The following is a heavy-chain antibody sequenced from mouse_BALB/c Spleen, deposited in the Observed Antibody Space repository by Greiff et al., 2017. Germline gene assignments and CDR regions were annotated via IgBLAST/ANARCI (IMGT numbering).Heavy chain of an antibody. CDR2: IDPSNGGT. CDR3: ARGSSGYVGYAMDD. D-gene: IGHD3-1*01. Sequence: VQLKQSGPELVKPGASVKVSCKASGYAFTSSNMYWVKQSHGKSLEWIGYIDPSNGGTNYNQKFKGKATLTVDKSSSTAYMQLNSLTSEDSAVYDCARGSSGYVGYAMDDWGQGTSVTVSA. CDR1: GYAFTSSN. J-gene: IGHJ4*01. V-gene: IGHV1S135*01.